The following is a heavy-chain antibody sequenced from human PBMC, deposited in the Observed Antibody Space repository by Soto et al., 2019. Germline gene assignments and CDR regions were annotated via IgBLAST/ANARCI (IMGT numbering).Heavy chain of an antibody. V-gene: IGHV3-53*01. D-gene: IGHD6-13*01. CDR1: GVTVSNNY. CDR2: IYSGGDT. CDR3: ARDPPGIAAGGAGA. J-gene: IGHJ5*02. Sequence: EVQLVESGGGLILPGGSLRLSCAASGVTVSNNYMRWVRQAPGKGLEWVSLIYSGGDTHYADSVKGRFTIPRDSSKNTVYLQMNSLRAEDTAVYYCARDPPGIAAGGAGAWGQGTLVTVSS.